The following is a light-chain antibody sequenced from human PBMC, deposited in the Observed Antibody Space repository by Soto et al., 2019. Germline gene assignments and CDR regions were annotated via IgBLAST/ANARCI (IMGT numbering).Light chain of an antibody. CDR2: SNS. Sequence: QSVLTQPPSASGTPGQRVTISCSGSSSNIGSNTVNWCQHLPGTAPKLLMYSNSQRPSGVPDRFSGSKSGTSASLAISGLQSEDEADYYCVAWDDSLNGAVFGGGTQLTVL. CDR3: VAWDDSLNGAV. J-gene: IGLJ7*01. V-gene: IGLV1-44*01. CDR1: SSNIGSNT.